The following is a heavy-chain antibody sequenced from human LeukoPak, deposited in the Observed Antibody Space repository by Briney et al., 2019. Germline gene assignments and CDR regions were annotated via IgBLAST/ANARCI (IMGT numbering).Heavy chain of an antibody. CDR2: IYYSGIT. Sequence: SETLSLTCTVSGGFISGYYWTWIRQPPGKGLEWIGYIYYSGITNYNPSLKSRVTISVDTSKNQFSLKLSSVTAADTAVYYCARDLTSRYDFWSGYYNGAFDIWGQGTMVTVSS. J-gene: IGHJ3*02. V-gene: IGHV4-59*01. CDR3: ARDLTSRYDFWSGYYNGAFDI. CDR1: GGFISGYY. D-gene: IGHD3-3*01.